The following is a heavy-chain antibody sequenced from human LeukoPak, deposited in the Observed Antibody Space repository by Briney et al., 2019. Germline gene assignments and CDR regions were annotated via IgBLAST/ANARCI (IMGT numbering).Heavy chain of an antibody. CDR3: ARPNSNYYDSSYYFDY. Sequence: GASVKVSCKASGYTFTSYAMHWVRQAPGQRLEWMGWINAGNGNTKYSQKFQGRVTITRDTSASTAYMELSSLRSEDTAVYYCARPNSNYYDSSYYFDYWGQGTLVTVSS. V-gene: IGHV1-3*01. CDR2: INAGNGNT. J-gene: IGHJ4*02. CDR1: GYTFTSYA. D-gene: IGHD3-22*01.